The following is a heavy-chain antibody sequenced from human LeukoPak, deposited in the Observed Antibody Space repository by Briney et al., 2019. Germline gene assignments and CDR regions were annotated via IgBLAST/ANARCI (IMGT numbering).Heavy chain of an antibody. CDR2: VYYTWST. CDR1: GGSISSSSYY. D-gene: IGHD6-19*01. Sequence: SETLSLTCTVSGGSISSSSYYWGWIRQPPGKGLEWIGSVYYTWSTYYNPSLKSRVTISVDTSKNQFSLKLSSATAADTAVYYCARNKYTSGWSTFDYWGQGTLVTVSS. V-gene: IGHV4-39*01. J-gene: IGHJ4*02. CDR3: ARNKYTSGWSTFDY.